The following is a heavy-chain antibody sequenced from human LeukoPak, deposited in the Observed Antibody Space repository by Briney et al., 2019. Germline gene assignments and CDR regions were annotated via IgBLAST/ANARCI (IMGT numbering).Heavy chain of an antibody. V-gene: IGHV1-69*05. CDR3: ARASHCSSTSCYLDY. CDR1: GGTFSSYA. D-gene: IGHD2-2*01. Sequence: AASVKVSCKASGGTFSSYAISWVRQAPGQGLEWMGGIIPIFGTANYAQKFQGRVTITTDESTSTAYMELSSLRSEDTAVYYCARASHCSSTSCYLDYWGQGTLATVSS. J-gene: IGHJ4*02. CDR2: IIPIFGTA.